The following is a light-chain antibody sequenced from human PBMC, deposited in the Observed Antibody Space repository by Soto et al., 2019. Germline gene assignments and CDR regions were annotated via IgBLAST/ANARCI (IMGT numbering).Light chain of an antibody. J-gene: IGKJ1*01. CDR2: GTS. CDR1: QGIVND. V-gene: IGKV1-6*01. CDR3: LQDYNYPWT. Sequence: AIQMTQSPSSLSASVGDRVTITCRASQGIVNDLGLYQQQPGKAPKLLIYGTSKLQSGVPSRFSSSGSGTDFSLTISSLQPEDFATYYCLQDYNYPWTFGQGTTVDMK.